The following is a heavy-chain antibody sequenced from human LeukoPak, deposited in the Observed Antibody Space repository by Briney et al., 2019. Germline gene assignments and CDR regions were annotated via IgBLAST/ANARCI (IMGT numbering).Heavy chain of an antibody. J-gene: IGHJ5*02. V-gene: IGHV4-39*07. Sequence: SETLSLTCTVSGGSISSSSYYWGWIRQPPGKGLEWIGSSYYSGSTYYNPSLKSRVTISVDTSKNQFSLKLSSVTAADTAVYYCARDRGITMVRGVIAGFDPWGQGTLVTVSS. CDR1: GGSISSSSYY. CDR3: ARDRGITMVRGVIAGFDP. CDR2: SYYSGST. D-gene: IGHD3-10*01.